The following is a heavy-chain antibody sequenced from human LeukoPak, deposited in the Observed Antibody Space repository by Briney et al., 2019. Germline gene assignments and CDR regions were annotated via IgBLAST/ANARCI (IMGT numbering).Heavy chain of an antibody. D-gene: IGHD3-3*01. CDR3: AKDRLFAYDFWSGYYFDY. CDR2: ISGSGGST. Sequence: PGGSLRLSCAASGFTFSSYAMSWVRQAPGKGLEWVSAISGSGGSTYYADSVKGRFTISRDNSKNTLYLQMNSLRAEDTAVYYCAKDRLFAYDFWSGYYFDYWGQGTLVTVSS. J-gene: IGHJ4*02. CDR1: GFTFSSYA. V-gene: IGHV3-23*01.